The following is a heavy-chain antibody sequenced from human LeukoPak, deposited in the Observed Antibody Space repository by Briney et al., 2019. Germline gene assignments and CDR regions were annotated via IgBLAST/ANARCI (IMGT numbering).Heavy chain of an antibody. CDR2: ISAYNGNT. D-gene: IGHD2-8*01. V-gene: IGHV1-18*01. Sequence: ASVKVSCKASGGTFSSYAISWVRQAPGQGLEWMGWISAYNGNTNYAQKLQGRVTMTTDTSTSTAYMELRSLRSDDTAVYYCARELRLTKDYWGQGTLVTVSS. CDR3: ARELRLTKDY. J-gene: IGHJ4*02. CDR1: GGTFSSYA.